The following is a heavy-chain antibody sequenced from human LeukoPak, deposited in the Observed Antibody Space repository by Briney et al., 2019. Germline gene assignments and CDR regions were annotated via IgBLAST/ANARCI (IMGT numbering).Heavy chain of an antibody. Sequence: GGSLRLSCAASGFTFSSYGMHWVRQAPGKGLEWVAFIRYDGSNKYYADSVKGRFTISRDNSKNTLYVQMNSLRPEDTAVYYCAKDYGFVTVGATPDYWGQGILVTVSS. CDR3: AKDYGFVTVGATPDY. CDR2: IRYDGSNK. D-gene: IGHD1-26*01. V-gene: IGHV3-30*02. J-gene: IGHJ4*02. CDR1: GFTFSSYG.